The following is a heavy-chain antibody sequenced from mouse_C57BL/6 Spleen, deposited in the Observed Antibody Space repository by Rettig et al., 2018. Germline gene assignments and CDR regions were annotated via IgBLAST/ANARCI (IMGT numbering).Heavy chain of an antibody. V-gene: IGHV5-4*01. J-gene: IGHJ2*01. D-gene: IGHD2-4*01. CDR2: ISDGGSYT. CDR1: GFTFSSYA. Sequence: QLVESGGGLVKPGGSLKLSCAASGFTFSSYAMSWVRQTPEKRLEWVATISDGGSYTYYPDNVKGRFTISRDNAKNNLYLQMSHLKSEDTAMYYCASGDYDTGYFDYWGQGTTLTVSS. CDR3: ASGDYDTGYFDY.